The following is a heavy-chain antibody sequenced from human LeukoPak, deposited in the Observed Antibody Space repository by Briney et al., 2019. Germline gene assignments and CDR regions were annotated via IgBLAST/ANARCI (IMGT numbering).Heavy chain of an antibody. D-gene: IGHD3-22*01. J-gene: IGHJ3*02. V-gene: IGHV3-20*04. CDR3: ARTMTEYYYDSSGYYSGAFDI. Sequence: PGGSLRLSCAASGFTFDDYGMSWVRQAPGKGLEWVSGINWNGGSTGYADSVKGRFTISRDNAKNSLYLQMNSLGAEDTALYYCARTMTEYYYDSSGYYSGAFDIWGQGTMVTVSS. CDR2: INWNGGST. CDR1: GFTFDDYG.